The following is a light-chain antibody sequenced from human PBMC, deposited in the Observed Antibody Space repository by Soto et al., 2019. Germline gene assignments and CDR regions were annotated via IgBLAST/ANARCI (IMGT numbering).Light chain of an antibody. J-gene: IGKJ3*01. V-gene: IGKV1-39*01. Sequence: DLQMTQSPSSLSASGGDRVTITCRASQSSSSYLNWYPQKPGKAPKLMIYAASSLQSGVPSRFSGSGSGTGFTLTIISLKPEAVATYYCEPSYSTPLTFGPGTKVDIK. CDR2: AAS. CDR1: QSSSSY. CDR3: EPSYSTPLT.